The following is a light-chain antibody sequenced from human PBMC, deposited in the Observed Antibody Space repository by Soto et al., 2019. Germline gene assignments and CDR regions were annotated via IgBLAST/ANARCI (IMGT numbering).Light chain of an antibody. V-gene: IGLV2-11*01. Sequence: VLTQPHSVSGSPGQSVTISCTGTSVDIGASDFVSWYQQHPGKAPKLLIYVVSGRPSGVPHRFSGSKSGNAASLTISGLQAEDEADYYCSSFTTSHTYIFGTGTKV. J-gene: IGLJ1*01. CDR3: SSFTTSHTYI. CDR2: VVS. CDR1: SVDIGASDF.